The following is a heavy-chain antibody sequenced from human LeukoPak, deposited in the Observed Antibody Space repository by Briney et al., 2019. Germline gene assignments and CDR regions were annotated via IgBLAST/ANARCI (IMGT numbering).Heavy chain of an antibody. J-gene: IGHJ6*02. CDR3: ARATPRARIAAAGMLEGGVDYGMDV. V-gene: IGHV4-4*07. Sequence: SETLSLTCTVSGGSISSYYWSWIRQPAGKGLEWIGRIYTSGNTNHNPSLKSRVTMSVDTSKNQFSLRLSSVTAADTAVYYCARATPRARIAAAGMLEGGVDYGMDVWGQGTTVTVSS. D-gene: IGHD6-13*01. CDR2: IYTSGNT. CDR1: GGSISSYY.